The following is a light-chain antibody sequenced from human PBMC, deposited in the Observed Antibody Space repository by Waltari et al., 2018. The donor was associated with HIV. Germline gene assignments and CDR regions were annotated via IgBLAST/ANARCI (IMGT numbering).Light chain of an antibody. CDR3: AVWDDSLRSVL. J-gene: IGLJ3*02. Sequence: ASGTPGQRVNISCSGGSSNIGSNPVNWYRQFPGEAPKLLIYTNIQRPSGVPDRFSGSKSGTSASLAISGLQSEDEADFYCAVWDDSLRSVLFGGGTRLTVL. V-gene: IGLV1-44*01. CDR1: SSNIGSNP. CDR2: TNI.